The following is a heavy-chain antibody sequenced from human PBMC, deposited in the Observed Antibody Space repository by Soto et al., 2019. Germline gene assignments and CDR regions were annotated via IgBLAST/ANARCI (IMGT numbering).Heavy chain of an antibody. D-gene: IGHD5-12*01. J-gene: IGHJ4*02. CDR3: ARHSGYDYVFDY. V-gene: IGHV1-2*02. CDR1: GYTFTGYY. Sequence: ASVKVSCKASGYTFTGYYIHWVRQAPGQGLEWVGWINPDNGDTNYAQKFQGRVSMTRGTSTSTAYMGLSSLRFDDTAVYYCARHSGYDYVFDYWGQGTLVTVSS. CDR2: INPDNGDT.